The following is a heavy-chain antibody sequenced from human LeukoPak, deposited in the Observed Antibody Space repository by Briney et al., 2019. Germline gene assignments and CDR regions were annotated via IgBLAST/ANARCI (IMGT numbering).Heavy chain of an antibody. J-gene: IGHJ4*02. CDR2: ISYDGSNK. CDR1: GFTFSSYA. D-gene: IGHD3-10*01. V-gene: IGHV3-30-3*01. CDR3: AKVRWFGELSSDY. Sequence: GGSLRLSCAASGFTFSSYAMHWVRQAPGKGLEWVAVISYDGSNKYYADSVKGRFTISRDNSKNTLYLQMNSLRAEDTAVYYCAKVRWFGELSSDYWGQGTLVTVSS.